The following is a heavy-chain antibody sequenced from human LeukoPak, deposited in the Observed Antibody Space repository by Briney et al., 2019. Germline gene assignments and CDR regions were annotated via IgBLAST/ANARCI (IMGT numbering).Heavy chain of an antibody. J-gene: IGHJ4*02. V-gene: IGHV3-15*01. CDR1: GFTFSNAW. Sequence: PGGSLRLSCAASGFTFSNAWMSWDRQAPGKGLEWVGRIKSKTDGGTTDYAAPVKGRFTISRDDSKNTLYLQMNSLKTEDTAVYYCTTVALDYGDYVATNFDYWGQGTLVTVSS. CDR3: TTVALDYGDYVATNFDY. CDR2: IKSKTDGGTT. D-gene: IGHD4-17*01.